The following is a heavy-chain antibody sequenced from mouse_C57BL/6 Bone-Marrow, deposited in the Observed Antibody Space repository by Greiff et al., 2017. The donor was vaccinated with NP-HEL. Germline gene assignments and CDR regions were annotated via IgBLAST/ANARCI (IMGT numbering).Heavy chain of an antibody. V-gene: IGHV5-9-1*02. CDR2: ISSGGDYI. Sequence: DVKLVESGEGLVKPGGSLKLSCAASGFTFSSYAMSWVRQTPEKRLEWVAYISSGGDYIYYADTVKGRFTISRDNARNTLYLQMSSLKSEDTAMYYCTRGEGATGTLYAMDYWGQGTSVTVSS. D-gene: IGHD4-1*02. CDR3: TRGEGATGTLYAMDY. J-gene: IGHJ4*01. CDR1: GFTFSSYA.